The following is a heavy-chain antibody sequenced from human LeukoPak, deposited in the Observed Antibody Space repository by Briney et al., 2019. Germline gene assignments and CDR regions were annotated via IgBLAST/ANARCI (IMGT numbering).Heavy chain of an antibody. V-gene: IGHV2-5*01. D-gene: IGHD2-2*01. Sequence: SGPTLVKPTQTLTLTCTFSGSSLTTSGVGVGWIRQPPGKALEWLAVINWNDDKRYSPSLKSRLTITKDTSKNQVVLTMTNMDPVDTATYYCAHSRRPVAIRWFDPWGQGTLVTVSS. CDR1: GSSLTTSGVG. CDR2: INWNDDK. J-gene: IGHJ5*02. CDR3: AHSRRPVAIRWFDP.